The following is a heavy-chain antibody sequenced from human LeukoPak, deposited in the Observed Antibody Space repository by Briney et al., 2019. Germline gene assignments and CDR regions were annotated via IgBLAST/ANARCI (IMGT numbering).Heavy chain of an antibody. D-gene: IGHD3-22*01. J-gene: IGHJ4*02. CDR1: GGSISSYY. V-gene: IGHV4-59*12. CDR3: ARAYDSSGYYWYYFDY. Sequence: SETLSLTCTVSGGSISSYYWSWIRQSPGKGLEWIGYIYYSGSTNYNPSLKSRVTISVDTSKNQFCLKLSSVTAADTAVYYCARAYDSSGYYWYYFDYWGQGTLVTVSS. CDR2: IYYSGST.